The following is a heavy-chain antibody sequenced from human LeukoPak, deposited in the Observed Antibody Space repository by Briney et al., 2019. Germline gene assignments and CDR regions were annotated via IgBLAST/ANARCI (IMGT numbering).Heavy chain of an antibody. CDR2: IYHSGNT. CDR1: GGSISSSNW. V-gene: IGHV4-4*02. D-gene: IGHD3-16*02. J-gene: IGHJ4*02. CDR3: ARDMKSGAYDYVWGSYRWASFDY. Sequence: PSGTLSLTCAVSGGSISSSNWWSWVRQPPGKGLEWIGEIYHSGNTDYNPSLKSRVTISVDKSKNQFSLKLSSVTAADTAVYYCARDMKSGAYDYVWGSYRWASFDYWGQGTLVTVSS.